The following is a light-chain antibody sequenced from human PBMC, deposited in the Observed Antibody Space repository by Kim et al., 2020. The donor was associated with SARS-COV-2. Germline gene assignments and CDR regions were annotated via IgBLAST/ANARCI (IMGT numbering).Light chain of an antibody. CDR2: EVS. V-gene: IGLV2-8*01. J-gene: IGLJ2*01. CDR1: RSDVGASNF. Sequence: GQSFTIACTSTRSDVGASNFGSWYQQQPGKAPPLMIYEVSKRPSGVPDRFSGYKSGNTASLTVSGLQAEDEADYDCSAFAGSNNVPFGGGTQLTVL. CDR3: SAFAGSNNVP.